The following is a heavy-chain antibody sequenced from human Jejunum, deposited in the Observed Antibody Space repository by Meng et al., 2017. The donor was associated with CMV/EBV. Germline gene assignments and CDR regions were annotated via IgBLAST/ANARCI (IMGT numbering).Heavy chain of an antibody. D-gene: IGHD6-19*01. J-gene: IGHJ4*02. CDR1: GFNFNSYG. V-gene: IGHV3-30*02. CDR2: IRNDGTNK. Sequence: QVQVVESGGGGVQPGESLRLSCAASGFNFNSYGMHWVRQAPGKGLEWLAFIRNDGTNKYYADSVKGRFFILRDTSKNTVYLQLNSLRIEDTAMYYCAKDVAVAGHFDSWGQGTLVTVSS. CDR3: AKDVAVAGHFDS.